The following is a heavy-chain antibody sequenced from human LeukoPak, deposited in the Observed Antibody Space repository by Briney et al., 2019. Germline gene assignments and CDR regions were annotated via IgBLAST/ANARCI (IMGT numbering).Heavy chain of an antibody. V-gene: IGHV3-23*01. J-gene: IGHJ4*02. D-gene: IGHD6-19*01. CDR3: AKDVYSSGLVDY. CDR2: ISGSGGST. Sequence: PGGSLRLSCAASGFTFSSYAMSWVRQAPGKGLEWVSRISGSGGSTYYADSVKGRFTISRDNSKNTLYLQMNSLRADDTAVYYCAKDVYSSGLVDYWGQGTLFTVSS. CDR1: GFTFSSYA.